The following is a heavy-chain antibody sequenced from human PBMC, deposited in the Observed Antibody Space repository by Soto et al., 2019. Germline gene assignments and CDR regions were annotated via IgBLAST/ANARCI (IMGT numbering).Heavy chain of an antibody. J-gene: IGHJ3*02. Sequence: GGSLRLSCAASGFTVSSNYMSWVRQAPGKGLEWVSVIYSGGSTYYADSVKGRFTISRDNSKNTLYLQMNSLRAEDTAVYYCARDYDDHEAFDIWGQGTMVTVSS. CDR2: IYSGGST. CDR1: GFTVSSNY. V-gene: IGHV3-66*01. D-gene: IGHD3-22*01. CDR3: ARDYDDHEAFDI.